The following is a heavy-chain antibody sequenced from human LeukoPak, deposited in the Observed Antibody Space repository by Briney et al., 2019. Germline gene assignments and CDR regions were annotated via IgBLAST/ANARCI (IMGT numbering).Heavy chain of an antibody. CDR2: IGGSGDSI. V-gene: IGHV3-23*01. J-gene: IGHJ6*03. Sequence: GGSLRLSSAASGFTFSNYAMTWVRQAPGKGLQWVSIIGGSGDSIYYAGSVKGRFTISRDNSQNTLYLQMNSLRAEDTAVYYCAKDLPPIYSNYNYYYMDVWGKGTAVTVSS. CDR3: AKDLPPIYSNYNYYYMDV. CDR1: GFTFSNYA. D-gene: IGHD4-11*01.